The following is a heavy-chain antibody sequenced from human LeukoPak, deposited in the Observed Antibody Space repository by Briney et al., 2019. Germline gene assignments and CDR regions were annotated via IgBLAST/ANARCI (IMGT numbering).Heavy chain of an antibody. J-gene: IGHJ4*02. V-gene: IGHV3-48*01. CDR2: ISSSSSTI. Sequence: PGGSLRLSCAASGFTFSSYSMNWVRQAPGRGLEWVSYISSSSSTIYYADSVKGRFTISRDNAKNLLYLQMNSLRAEDTAVYYCARSTSCVDYWGQGTLVTVSS. CDR1: GFTFSSYS. D-gene: IGHD2-2*01. CDR3: ARSTSCVDY.